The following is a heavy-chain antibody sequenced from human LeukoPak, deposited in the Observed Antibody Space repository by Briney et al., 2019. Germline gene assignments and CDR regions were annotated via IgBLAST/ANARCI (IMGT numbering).Heavy chain of an antibody. V-gene: IGHV4-39*01. CDR2: MYHTGGT. Sequence: PSETLSLTCTVSGDSITRRTSCWSWIRQSPTNGLQWITCMYHTGGTFYSPSLRSRVVISLDASKNQFSLKLNSVTAADTAVYYCARHVAVAAKYDYWGQGIPVIVSS. CDR1: GDSITRRTSC. J-gene: IGHJ4*02. D-gene: IGHD6-19*01. CDR3: ARHVAVAAKYDY.